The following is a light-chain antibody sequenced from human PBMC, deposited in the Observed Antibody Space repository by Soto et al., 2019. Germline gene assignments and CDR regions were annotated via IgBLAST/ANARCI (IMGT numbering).Light chain of an antibody. CDR1: QSVSRSY. CDR2: GAF. V-gene: IGKV3-20*01. Sequence: EIVLTQSPGTLSLSLGEKATLSCKASQSVSRSYLAWYQQKFGQAPRLLIYGAFSRATGIPDRFSGSGSGTHFTLTISRLEPEDFAVYYCQQYASSPLTFGGGTKVEIK. J-gene: IGKJ4*01. CDR3: QQYASSPLT.